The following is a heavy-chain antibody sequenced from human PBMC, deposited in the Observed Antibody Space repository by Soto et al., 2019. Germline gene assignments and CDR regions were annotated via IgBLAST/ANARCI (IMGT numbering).Heavy chain of an antibody. CDR1: GYTFTSYG. D-gene: IGHD2-21*02. CDR3: ARDPTYCGGDCYSRGLYY. J-gene: IGHJ4*02. CDR2: ISAYNGNT. V-gene: IGHV1-18*01. Sequence: QVQLVQSGAEVKKPGASVKVSCKASGYTFTSYGISWVRQAPGQGLEWMGWISAYNGNTNYAQKLQGRVTMTTDTSTSAAYMELRSLRSDDTAVYYCARDPTYCGGDCYSRGLYYWGQGTLVTVSS.